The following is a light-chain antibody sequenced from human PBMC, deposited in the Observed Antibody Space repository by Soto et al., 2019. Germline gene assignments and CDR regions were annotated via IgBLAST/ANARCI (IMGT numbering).Light chain of an antibody. CDR1: QTVSSS. Sequence: EIVLTQSPATLSLSPGERATLSCRASQTVSSSLAWYQQKPGQAPRLLIYEVSNRATDIQARFSGSGSGADFTLTISSLEPGDFALYYCQQHINWPLTFGGGTKV. J-gene: IGKJ4*01. V-gene: IGKV3-11*01. CDR2: EVS. CDR3: QQHINWPLT.